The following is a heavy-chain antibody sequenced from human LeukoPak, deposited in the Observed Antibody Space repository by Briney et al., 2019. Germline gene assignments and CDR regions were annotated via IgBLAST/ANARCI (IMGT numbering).Heavy chain of an antibody. CDR2: IIPIFGTA. Sequence: GASVKVSCKASGYTFTGYYMHWVRQAPGQGLEWMGGIIPIFGTANYAQKFQGRVTITTDESTSTAYMELSSLRSEDTAVYYCARVPLHYYYYMDVWGKGTTVTVSS. CDR1: GYTFTGYY. J-gene: IGHJ6*03. CDR3: ARVPLHYYYYMDV. V-gene: IGHV1-69*05.